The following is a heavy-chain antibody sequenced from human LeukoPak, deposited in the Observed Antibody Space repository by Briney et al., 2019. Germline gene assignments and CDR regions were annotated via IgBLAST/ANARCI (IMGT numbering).Heavy chain of an antibody. V-gene: IGHV3-53*05. Sequence: GGSLRLSCAASGFTVSRNYMSWVRQAPGKGLEWVSIIYSGGSTYYADSVKGRFTISRDNSKNTLYLQMNSLRAEDTAVYYCATEQKGAMITFGGVIDWGQGTLVTVSS. CDR1: GFTVSRNY. D-gene: IGHD3-16*02. CDR2: IYSGGST. CDR3: ATEQKGAMITFGGVID. J-gene: IGHJ4*02.